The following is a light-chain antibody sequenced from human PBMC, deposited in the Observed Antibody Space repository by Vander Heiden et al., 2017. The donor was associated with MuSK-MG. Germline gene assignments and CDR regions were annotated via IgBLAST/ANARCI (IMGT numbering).Light chain of an antibody. CDR1: QSVSSY. CDR2: DAS. J-gene: IGKJ3*01. Sequence: DIVLPQSPAPLSLSPGERATLSCRASQSVSSYLAWYQQKPGQAPRLLIYDASNRATGIPARFSGSGSGTDFTLTISSLEPEDFAVYYCQQRSNRPQVTFGRGTKVDIK. CDR3: QQRSNRPQVT. V-gene: IGKV3-11*01.